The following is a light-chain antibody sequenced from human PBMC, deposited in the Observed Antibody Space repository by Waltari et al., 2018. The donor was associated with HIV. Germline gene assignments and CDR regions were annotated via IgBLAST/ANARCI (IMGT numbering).Light chain of an antibody. V-gene: IGKV3-20*01. J-gene: IGKJ4*01. CDR3: QQYGSSPGLT. CDR2: GES. Sequence: ELVLTQSPGTLSLSPGERATLSCRASQSVSSSYLAWYQHKPGQAPRLLIYGESSRATGIPDRFRGSGSGTDFTRTISRLEPEDFAVYYCQQYGSSPGLTFGGGTKVEIK. CDR1: QSVSSSY.